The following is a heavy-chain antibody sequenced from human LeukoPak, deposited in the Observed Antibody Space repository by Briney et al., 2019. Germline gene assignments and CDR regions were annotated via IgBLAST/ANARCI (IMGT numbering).Heavy chain of an antibody. CDR3: AKDQEDDFWNSCGMDV. Sequence: GGSLRLSCAASGFTFSSYAMSWVRQAPGKGLEWVSAISGSGGSTYYADSVKGRFTISRDNSKNTLYLQMNSLRAEDTAVYYCAKDQEDDFWNSCGMDVWGQGTTVTVSS. V-gene: IGHV3-23*01. J-gene: IGHJ6*02. CDR2: ISGSGGST. D-gene: IGHD3-3*01. CDR1: GFTFSSYA.